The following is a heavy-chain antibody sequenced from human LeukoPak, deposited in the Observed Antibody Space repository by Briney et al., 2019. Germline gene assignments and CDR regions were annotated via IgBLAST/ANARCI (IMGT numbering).Heavy chain of an antibody. D-gene: IGHD3-16*01. V-gene: IGHV3-7*01. Sequence: PGGSLRLSCAASGFTFSDSWMSWVRQAPGKGLEWVANMNQDGSEKDYVGSVKGRFPISRDNARNSLYLQMSSLRAEDTAVYYCATYTHWVAGDVWGQGTTVTVCS. J-gene: IGHJ6*02. CDR3: ATYTHWVAGDV. CDR2: MNQDGSEK. CDR1: GFTFSDSW.